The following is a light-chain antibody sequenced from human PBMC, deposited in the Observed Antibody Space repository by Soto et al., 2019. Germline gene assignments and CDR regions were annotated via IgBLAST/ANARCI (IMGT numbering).Light chain of an antibody. Sequence: DIQMTQSRCDLAASVGDGVTSACQGSQDISNYLNWYQQRPGKAPDLLIYDASKLETGVPSRFSGSGSATEFSLTISSLESGDSGTYHCQQYATYAPSTFGQGTKVDI. V-gene: IGKV1-33*01. CDR3: QQYATYAPST. CDR1: QDISNY. CDR2: DAS. J-gene: IGKJ1*01.